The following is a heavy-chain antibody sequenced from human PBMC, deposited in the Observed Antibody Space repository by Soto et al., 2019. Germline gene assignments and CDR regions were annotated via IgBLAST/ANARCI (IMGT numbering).Heavy chain of an antibody. CDR3: AKNLPRTGRFDY. CDR2: IYYSVKT. V-gene: IGHV4-39*01. J-gene: IGHJ4*02. Sequence: PSETLSLTCSLSGASITSTTYFWAWILQPPGKGLEWVGSIYYSVKTHYNPSLKSRTTISVDRSRKHFSLQVSSVTAADTAVYYCAKNLPRTGRFDYWGKGNLVIVSS. CDR1: GASITSTTYF.